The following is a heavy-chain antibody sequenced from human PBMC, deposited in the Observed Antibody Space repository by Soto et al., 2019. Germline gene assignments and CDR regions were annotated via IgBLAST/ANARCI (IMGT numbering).Heavy chain of an antibody. CDR1: GFTFSSYA. CDR3: ARGGSSVGAAFDI. Sequence: GGSLRLSCAASGFTFSSYAVSWVRQAPGKGMEWVSSISSSSIFIYYADSVKGRFTISRDNAKNTLYLQMNSLRAEDTAVYYCARGGSSVGAAFDIWGQGTMVTVSS. V-gene: IGHV3-21*01. CDR2: ISSSSIFI. J-gene: IGHJ3*02. D-gene: IGHD3-16*01.